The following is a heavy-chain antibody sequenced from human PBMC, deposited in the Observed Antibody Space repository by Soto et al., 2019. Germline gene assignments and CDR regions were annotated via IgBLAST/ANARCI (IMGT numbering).Heavy chain of an antibody. J-gene: IGHJ4*02. Sequence: SETLSLTCTVSGGSISSSSYYWGWIRQPPGKGLEWIGSIYYSGSTYYNPSLKSRVTISVVTSKTQFSLNLTAVTAADTAVYYCARLGYYYDQLDYWGQGIMVTVSS. CDR3: ARLGYYYDQLDY. D-gene: IGHD3-22*01. CDR2: IYYSGST. CDR1: GGSISSSSYY. V-gene: IGHV4-39*07.